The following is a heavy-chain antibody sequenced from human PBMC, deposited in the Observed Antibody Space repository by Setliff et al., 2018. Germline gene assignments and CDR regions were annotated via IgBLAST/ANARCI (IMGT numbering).Heavy chain of an antibody. D-gene: IGHD6-13*01. CDR3: ATVEAITIAAAGTTIFDY. J-gene: IGHJ4*02. CDR1: GGTFSSYA. Sequence: GASVKVSCKASGGTFSSYAISWVRQAPGQGLEWMGRIIPIFGTANYAQKFQGRVTITADKSTSTAYMELSSLRSEDTAVYYCATVEAITIAAAGTTIFDYWGQGTLVTVSS. V-gene: IGHV1-69*06. CDR2: IIPIFGTA.